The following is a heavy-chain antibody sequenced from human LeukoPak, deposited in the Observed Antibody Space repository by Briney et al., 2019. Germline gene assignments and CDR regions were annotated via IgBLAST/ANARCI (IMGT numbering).Heavy chain of an antibody. V-gene: IGHV4-39*01. J-gene: IGHJ3*02. D-gene: IGHD5-18*01. CDR1: GGSISSSDYY. Sequence: SETLSLTCTVSGGSISSSDYYWAWIRQPPGKGLEWIGSINYSGSTYYNPSLKSRVTISVDTSKNQFSLKLSSVTAADTAVYYCARSGYSYGYGAFDIWGQGTMVTVSS. CDR2: INYSGST. CDR3: ARSGYSYGYGAFDI.